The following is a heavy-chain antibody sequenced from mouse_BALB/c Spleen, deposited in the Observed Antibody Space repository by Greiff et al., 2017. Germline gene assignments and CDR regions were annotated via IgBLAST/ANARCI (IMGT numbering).Heavy chain of an antibody. V-gene: IGHV1-7*01. J-gene: IGHJ4*01. D-gene: IGHD1-2*01. CDR2: INPSTGYT. CDR3: ARSLIIRRGYAMDY. CDR1: GYTFTSYW. Sequence: VQLQQSGAELAKPGASVKMSCKASGYTFTSYWMHWVKQRPGQGLELIGYINPSTGYTEYNQKFKDKATLTADKSSSTAYMQLSSLTSEDSAVYYCARSLIIRRGYAMDYWGQGTSVTVSS.